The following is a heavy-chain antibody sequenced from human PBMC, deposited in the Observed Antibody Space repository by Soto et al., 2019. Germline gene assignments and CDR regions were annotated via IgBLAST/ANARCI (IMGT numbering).Heavy chain of an antibody. CDR1: GGSFSGYY. D-gene: IGHD3-10*01. J-gene: IGHJ4*02. Sequence: QVQLQQWGAGLLKPSETLSLTCAVYGGSFSGYYWSWIRQPPGKGLEWIGEINHSGSTNYNPSLKSRVTISVDTSKNQFSLKLSSVTAADAAVYYCARGRMGYGSGRYFDYWGQGTLVTVSS. CDR2: INHSGST. V-gene: IGHV4-34*01. CDR3: ARGRMGYGSGRYFDY.